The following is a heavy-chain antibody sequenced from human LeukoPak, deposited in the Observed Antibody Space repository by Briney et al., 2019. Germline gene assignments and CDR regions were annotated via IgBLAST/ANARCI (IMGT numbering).Heavy chain of an antibody. D-gene: IGHD6-13*01. CDR1: GGFISGHY. Sequence: SETLSLTCTVSGGFISGHYWTWIRQPPGKGLEWIGYIYYSGSTNYNPSLKSRVTISVDTSKNQFSLKLSSVTAADTAVYYCAREVVAAPGTVDYWGQGTLVTVSS. CDR2: IYYSGST. CDR3: AREVVAAPGTVDY. J-gene: IGHJ4*01. V-gene: IGHV4-59*11.